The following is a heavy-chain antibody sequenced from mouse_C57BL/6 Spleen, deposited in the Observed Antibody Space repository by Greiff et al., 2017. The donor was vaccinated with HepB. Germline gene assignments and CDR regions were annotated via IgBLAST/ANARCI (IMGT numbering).Heavy chain of an antibody. CDR1: GYSITSGYG. CDR2: ISYSGST. V-gene: IGHV3-2*02. CDR3: ARTARIKY. J-gene: IGHJ2*01. Sequence: EVKLVESGPGLVKPSQSLSLTCTVTGYSITSGYGWNWIRQFPGNKLEWMGYISYSGSTNYNPSIQSRISITRDTSKNQFFLQLNSVTTEDTATYYWARTARIKYWGQGTTLTVSS. D-gene: IGHD1-2*01.